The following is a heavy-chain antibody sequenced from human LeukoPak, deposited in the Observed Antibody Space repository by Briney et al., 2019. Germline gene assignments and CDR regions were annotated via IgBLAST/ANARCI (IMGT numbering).Heavy chain of an antibody. CDR2: ISAYNGNT. J-gene: IGHJ6*02. CDR3: ARGLCSSWRNGVCSYYYGMDV. CDR1: GYTFTSYG. D-gene: IGHD2-8*01. Sequence: GASVKVSCKASGYTFTSYGISWVRQAPGQGLEWMGWISAYNGNTNYAQKFQGRVTMTRNTSISTAYMELSSLRSEDTAVYYCARGLCSSWRNGVCSYYYGMDVWGQGTTVTVSS. V-gene: IGHV1-18*01.